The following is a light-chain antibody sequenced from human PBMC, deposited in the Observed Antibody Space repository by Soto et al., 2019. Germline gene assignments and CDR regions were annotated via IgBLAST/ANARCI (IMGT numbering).Light chain of an antibody. CDR1: SADIGDTNY. J-gene: IGLJ2*01. CDR3: CSYGGYDTWAI. Sequence: QSALTQPRSVSGSPGQSVTISCSGTSADIGDTNYVSWYQQNPGKAPKLVIYDVSKRTSGVPDRFSASKSGNTASLTISGLQAEDEGDYYCCSYGGYDTWAIFGGGTKVTVL. CDR2: DVS. V-gene: IGLV2-11*01.